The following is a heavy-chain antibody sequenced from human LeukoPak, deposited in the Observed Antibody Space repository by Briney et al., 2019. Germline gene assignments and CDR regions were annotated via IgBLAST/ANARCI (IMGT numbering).Heavy chain of an antibody. D-gene: IGHD3-10*01. J-gene: IGHJ4*02. CDR3: ARDGSSYAPSQPFFFDY. V-gene: IGHV3-48*03. CDR1: GFTFSSDD. Sequence: GGSLRLSCEASGFTFSSDDMNWVRQAPGKGLGWVPYISGSGYRIYYAGSVKGRFTISRDNAKKSLYLQMDSLRAEDTAVYYCARDGSSYAPSQPFFFDYWGQGTLVTVSS. CDR2: ISGSGYRI.